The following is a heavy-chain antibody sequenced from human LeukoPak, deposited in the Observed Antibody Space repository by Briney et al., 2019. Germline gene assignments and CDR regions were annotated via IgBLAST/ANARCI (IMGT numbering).Heavy chain of an antibody. CDR2: ISWNSGSI. D-gene: IGHD6-25*01. J-gene: IGHJ4*02. CDR1: GFTFDDYA. CDR3: AKAAKKYYFDY. Sequence: PGRSLRLSCAASGFTFDDYAMHWVRQAPGKGPEWVSGISWNSGSIGYADSVKGRFTISRDNAKNSLYLQMNSLRAEDTALYYCAKAAKKYYFDYWGQGTLVTVSS. V-gene: IGHV3-9*01.